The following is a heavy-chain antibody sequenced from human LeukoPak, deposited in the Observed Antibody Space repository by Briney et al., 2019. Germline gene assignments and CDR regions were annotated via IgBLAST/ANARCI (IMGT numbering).Heavy chain of an antibody. CDR1: GYTFSRHG. D-gene: IGHD3-22*01. Sequence: ASVKVSCKTSGYTFSRHGITWVQQAPGQGPEWMGWVSGYNGDTNYAKSVRGRVTMTTDTSTNTAYMELRSLRSDDTAVYYCAKDIHPGLDSGASCCFDYWGQGTPVTVSS. CDR3: AKDIHPGLDSGASCCFDY. CDR2: VSGYNGDT. J-gene: IGHJ4*02. V-gene: IGHV1-18*01.